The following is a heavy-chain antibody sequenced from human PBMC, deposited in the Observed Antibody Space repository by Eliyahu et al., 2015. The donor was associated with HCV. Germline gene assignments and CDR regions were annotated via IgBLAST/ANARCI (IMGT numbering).Heavy chain of an antibody. CDR1: GFTFSNHP. D-gene: IGHD1-26*01. V-gene: IGHV3-30*04. CDR2: ISYDENNE. CDR3: ARGYTGSCIDK. Sequence: QVQLVESGGGVVQPGGSLRLXCAASGFTFSNHPMHLLPPAPGEGLEWVALISYDENNEYYLDSVKGRFTISRDNLKNMVYLQMNSLRAEDTAIYYCARGYTGSCIDKWGQGTLVTVSS. J-gene: IGHJ4*02.